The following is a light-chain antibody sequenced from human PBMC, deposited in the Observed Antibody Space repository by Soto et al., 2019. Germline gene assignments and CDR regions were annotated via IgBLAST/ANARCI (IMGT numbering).Light chain of an antibody. J-gene: IGLJ3*02. V-gene: IGLV2-14*01. CDR3: SSYTTSSTRV. Sequence: QSVLTQPASVSGSPGQSITISCTGTSSDFGGYKFVSWYQQHPGKAPKLMIYEVSNRPSGVSNRFSGSKSGNTASLTISGLQAEDEADYYCSSYTTSSTRVFGGGTKLTVL. CDR1: SSDFGGYKF. CDR2: EVS.